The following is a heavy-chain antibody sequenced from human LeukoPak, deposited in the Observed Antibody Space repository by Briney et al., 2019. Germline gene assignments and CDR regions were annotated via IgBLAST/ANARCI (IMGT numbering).Heavy chain of an antibody. J-gene: IGHJ4*02. D-gene: IGHD3-16*01. V-gene: IGHV4-38-2*02. Sequence: SETLSLTCAVSGYSISSGYYWGWIRQPPGKGLGWIGSIYHSGSTYYNPSLKSRVTISVDTSKNQFSLKLSSVTAADTAVYYCARDRTFGDFDYWGQGTLVTVSS. CDR1: GYSISSGYY. CDR2: IYHSGST. CDR3: ARDRTFGDFDY.